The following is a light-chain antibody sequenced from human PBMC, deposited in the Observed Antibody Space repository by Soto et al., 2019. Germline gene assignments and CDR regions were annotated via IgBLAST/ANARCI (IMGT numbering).Light chain of an antibody. J-gene: IGKJ1*01. CDR1: QSVSGN. CDR2: GAS. CDR3: QQYNNRPRT. V-gene: IGKV3-15*01. Sequence: EIVMTQSPATLSVSPGGRATLSCRASQSVSGNLAWHQQKPGQAPRLLIYGASTRATDIPARFSGSGSGTEFTLTISSLQSEDFAVYYCQQYNNRPRTFGQGTKVDIK.